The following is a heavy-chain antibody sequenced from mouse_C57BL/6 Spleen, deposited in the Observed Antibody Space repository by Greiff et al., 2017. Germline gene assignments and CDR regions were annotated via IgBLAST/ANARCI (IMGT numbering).Heavy chain of an antibody. J-gene: IGHJ4*01. CDR2: IYPGNGDT. CDR3: ARSLYYSNYEGYAMDY. CDR1: GYTFTSYN. D-gene: IGHD2-5*01. V-gene: IGHV1-12*01. Sequence: QVQLQQPGAELVRPGASVKMSCKASGYTFTSYNMHWVKQTPRQGLEWIGAIYPGNGDTSYNQKFKGKATLTVDKSSSTAYMQLSSLTSEDSAVYFCARSLYYSNYEGYAMDYWGQGTSVTVSS.